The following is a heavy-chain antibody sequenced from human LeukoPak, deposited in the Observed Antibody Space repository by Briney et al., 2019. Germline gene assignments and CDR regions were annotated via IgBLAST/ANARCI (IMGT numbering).Heavy chain of an antibody. D-gene: IGHD6-13*01. CDR2: IYYSGST. J-gene: IGHJ4*02. V-gene: IGHV4-39*01. CDR1: GGSISSSSYY. CDR3: ARQLRWAAAGSFDY. Sequence: PSETLSLTCTVSGGSISSSSYYWGWIRQPPGKGLEWIGSIYYSGSTYYNPSLKSRVTISVDTSKNQFSLKLSSVTAADTAVYYCARQLRWAAAGSFDYWGQGTLVTVSS.